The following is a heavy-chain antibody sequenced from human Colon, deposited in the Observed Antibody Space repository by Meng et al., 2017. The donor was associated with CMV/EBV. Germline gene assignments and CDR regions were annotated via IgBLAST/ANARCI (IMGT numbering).Heavy chain of an antibody. CDR1: GFTFSDYY. CDR3: AKDRGYRDYYYYGMNV. CDR2: ISSSGSTI. J-gene: IGHJ6*02. V-gene: IGHV3-11*04. Sequence: GGSLKISCAASGFTFSDYYMSWIRQAPGKGLEWVSYISSSGSTIYYADSVKGRFTISRDNAKNSLYLQMNSLRAEDTAVYYCAKDRGYRDYYYYGMNVWGQGTTVTVSS. D-gene: IGHD5-12*01.